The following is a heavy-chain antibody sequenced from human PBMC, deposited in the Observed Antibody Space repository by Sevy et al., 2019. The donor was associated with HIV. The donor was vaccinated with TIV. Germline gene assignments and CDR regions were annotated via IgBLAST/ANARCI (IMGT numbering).Heavy chain of an antibody. V-gene: IGHV4-34*01. CDR3: ARGGITATTEYGMDV. Sequence: SETLSLTCAVSGGSSSGYYWAWIRQSPGKGLEWIGKISHRGSTKYNPSLKNRVSISVDTSKDQISLRLTSLTAADTAVYYCARGGITATTEYGMDVWGQGTTVTVSS. D-gene: IGHD1-1*01. J-gene: IGHJ6*02. CDR2: ISHRGST. CDR1: GGSSSGYY.